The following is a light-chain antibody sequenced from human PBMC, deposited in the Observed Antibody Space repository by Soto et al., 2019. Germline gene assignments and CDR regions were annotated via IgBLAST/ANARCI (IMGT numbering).Light chain of an antibody. CDR2: GAL. CDR3: QQYATSPWT. Sequence: ETVLTQSPGTLSLSPGERATLSCRASQSVTNSYLAWFQQKPGQAPRLLIFGALSRATGIPDRFSGSGSGTDFTLTISRLEPEDFAVYYCQQYATSPWTFGQGTKGDIK. CDR1: QSVTNSY. V-gene: IGKV3-20*01. J-gene: IGKJ1*01.